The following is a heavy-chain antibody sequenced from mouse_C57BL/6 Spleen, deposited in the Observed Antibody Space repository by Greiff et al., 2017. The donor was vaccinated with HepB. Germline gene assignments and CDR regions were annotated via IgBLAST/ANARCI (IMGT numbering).Heavy chain of an antibody. Sequence: QVQLQQPGAELVKPGASVKLSCKASGYTFTSYWMHWVKQRPGQGLEWIGMIHPNSGSTNYNEKFKSKATLTVDKSSSTAYMQLSSLTSEDSAVYYCARMGDNVYPFAYWGQGTLVTVSA. CDR1: GYTFTSYW. CDR3: ARMGDNVYPFAY. CDR2: IHPNSGST. J-gene: IGHJ3*01. V-gene: IGHV1-64*01.